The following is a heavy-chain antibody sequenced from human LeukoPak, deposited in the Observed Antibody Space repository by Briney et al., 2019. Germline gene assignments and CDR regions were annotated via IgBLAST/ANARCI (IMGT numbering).Heavy chain of an antibody. J-gene: IGHJ3*02. V-gene: IGHV3-21*01. CDR1: GFTFSSYS. D-gene: IGHD3-9*01. CDR2: ISSSSSYI. CDR3: ARDCRRYFDWPPCDAFDI. Sequence: PGGSLRLPCAASGFTFSSYSMNWVRQAPGKGLEWVSSISSSSSYIYYADSVKGRFTISRDNAKNSLYLQMNSLRAEDTAVYYCARDCRRYFDWPPCDAFDIWGQGTMVTVSS.